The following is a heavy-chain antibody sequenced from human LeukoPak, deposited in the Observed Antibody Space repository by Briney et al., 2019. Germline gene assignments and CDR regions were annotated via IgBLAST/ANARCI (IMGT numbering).Heavy chain of an antibody. CDR3: ARKDGDF. V-gene: IGHV4-4*07. CDR2: IYTSGTI. J-gene: IGHJ4*02. Sequence: SETLSLTCTVSGVSISAYFWTWIRQPAGKGLEWIGRIYTSGTINYNPSLESRLTMSLDTSKNQISLRLSSVTAADTGVYYCARKDGDFWGQGTLVTVSS. CDR1: GVSISAYF.